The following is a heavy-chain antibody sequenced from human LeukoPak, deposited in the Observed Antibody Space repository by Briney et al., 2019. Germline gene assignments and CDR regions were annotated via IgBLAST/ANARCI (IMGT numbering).Heavy chain of an antibody. V-gene: IGHV1-8*01. D-gene: IGHD3-3*01. CDR1: GYTFTSYD. Sequence: ASVKVSRKASGYTFTSYDINWVRQATGQGLEWMGWMNPNSGNTGYAQKFQGRVTMTRNTSISTAYMELSSLRSEDTAVYYCARGRREKVLRFLEWLSLYYFDYWGQGTLVTVSS. CDR3: ARGRREKVLRFLEWLSLYYFDY. J-gene: IGHJ4*02. CDR2: MNPNSGNT.